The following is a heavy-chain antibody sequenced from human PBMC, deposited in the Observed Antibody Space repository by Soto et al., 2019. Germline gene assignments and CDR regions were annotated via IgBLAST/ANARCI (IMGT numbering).Heavy chain of an antibody. CDR1: GGSISGSY. J-gene: IGHJ4*02. D-gene: IGHD2-15*01. Sequence: PSETLSLTCTVSGGSISGSYWSWIRQTPGKVLEWVGYIHYSGSTNYNPSLKSRVTMSVDSAKNQFSLQLSSVTAADTAVYFCTKYSRTYAEGYSFDYWGQGALATVSS. CDR3: TKYSRTYAEGYSFDY. V-gene: IGHV4-59*01. CDR2: IHYSGST.